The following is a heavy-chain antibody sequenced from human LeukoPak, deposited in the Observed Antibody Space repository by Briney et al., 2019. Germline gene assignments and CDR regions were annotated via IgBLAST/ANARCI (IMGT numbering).Heavy chain of an antibody. CDR3: AKEEMPHAFDL. CDR2: ISGPGPST. V-gene: IGHV3-23*01. Sequence: QPGGSLRLSCAASGFSFRRYDMTCVRQAPGRGLEWVAVISGPGPSTVYADSVKGRFTISRDNSKNTLFLQLDILRVEDTAIYYCAKEEMPHAFDLWGQGTMVTVSS. D-gene: IGHD5-24*01. J-gene: IGHJ3*01. CDR1: GFSFRRYD.